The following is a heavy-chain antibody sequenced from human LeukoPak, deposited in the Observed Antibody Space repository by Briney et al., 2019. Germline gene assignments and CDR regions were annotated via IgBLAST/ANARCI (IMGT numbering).Heavy chain of an antibody. V-gene: IGHV4-39*01. Sequence: SETLSLTCTVSGGFISSNGYYWGWIRQPPGKGLEWIGSIYHSGSVYYNPSLRSRVTISVDTSKNQFSLKLSSVTAADTAVYYCGRHFGYNYGHIDYWGQGTLVTVSS. J-gene: IGHJ4*02. D-gene: IGHD5-18*01. CDR3: GRHFGYNYGHIDY. CDR2: IYHSGSV. CDR1: GGFISSNGYY.